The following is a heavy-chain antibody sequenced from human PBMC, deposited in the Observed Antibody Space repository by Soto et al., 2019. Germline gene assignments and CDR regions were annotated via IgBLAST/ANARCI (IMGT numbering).Heavy chain of an antibody. J-gene: IGHJ4*02. CDR2: IFPGDSDT. D-gene: IGHD6-19*01. Sequence: GESLKISCKVSGYIFTSNWIAWVRQMPGKGLEWMGIIFPGDSDTTYSPSFQGQVTISADKSISTTYLQWSGLKASDTAMYYCARQDSRGYAYWGQGTVVTVSS. V-gene: IGHV5-51*01. CDR3: ARQDSRGYAY. CDR1: GYIFTSNW.